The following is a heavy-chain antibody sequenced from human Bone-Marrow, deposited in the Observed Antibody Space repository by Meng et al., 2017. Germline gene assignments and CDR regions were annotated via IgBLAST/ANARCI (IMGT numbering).Heavy chain of an antibody. Sequence: SETLSLTCTVSGGSISSGSYYWSWIRQPPGKGLEWIGYVSYSGNTNYNPSLMSRVTMSVDTSKNQFSLKLASVTAADTAVYYCARFGSSATLFDYWGQGTLVTVSS. J-gene: IGHJ4*02. V-gene: IGHV4-61*01. CDR2: VSYSGNT. CDR1: GGSISSGSYY. D-gene: IGHD6-6*01. CDR3: ARFGSSATLFDY.